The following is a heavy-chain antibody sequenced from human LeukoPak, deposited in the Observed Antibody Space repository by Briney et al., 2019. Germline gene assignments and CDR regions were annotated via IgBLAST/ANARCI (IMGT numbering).Heavy chain of an antibody. D-gene: IGHD3-10*02. CDR2: ISSSGSTI. J-gene: IGHJ6*04. CDR3: AELGITMIGGV. V-gene: IGHV3-48*04. Sequence: GGSLRLSCAASGFIFSSYWMNWVRQAPGKGLEWVSYISSSGSTIYYADSVKGRFTISRDNAKNSLYLQMNSLRAEDTAVYYCAELGITMIGGVWGKGTTVTISS. CDR1: GFIFSSYW.